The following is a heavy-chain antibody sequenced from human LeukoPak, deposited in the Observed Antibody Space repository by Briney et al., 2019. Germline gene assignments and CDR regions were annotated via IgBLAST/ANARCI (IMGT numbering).Heavy chain of an antibody. CDR1: GGTFSSYA. CDR3: ARENDGDEDCYNSAFDY. V-gene: IGHV1-69*04. CDR2: IIPIFGIA. Sequence: SVKVSCKASGGTFSSYAISWVRQAPGQGLEWMGRIIPIFGIANYAQKFQGRVTITADKSTSTAYMELSSLRSEDTAVYYCARENDGDEDCYNSAFDYWGQGTLVTVSS. J-gene: IGHJ4*02. D-gene: IGHD5-24*01.